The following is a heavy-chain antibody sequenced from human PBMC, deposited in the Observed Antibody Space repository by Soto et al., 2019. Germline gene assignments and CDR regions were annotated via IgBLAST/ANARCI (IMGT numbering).Heavy chain of an antibody. V-gene: IGHV3-33*01. CDR2: IWYDGSNK. Sequence: GGSLRLSCAASGFTFSSYGMHWVRQAPGKGLEWVAVIWYDGSNKYYADSVKGRFTISRDNSKNTLYLQMNSLGAEDTAVYYCTRYLRSGPNDFWGQGTVVNVSS. J-gene: IGHJ4*02. CDR1: GFTFSSYG. D-gene: IGHD3-10*01. CDR3: TRYLRSGPNDF.